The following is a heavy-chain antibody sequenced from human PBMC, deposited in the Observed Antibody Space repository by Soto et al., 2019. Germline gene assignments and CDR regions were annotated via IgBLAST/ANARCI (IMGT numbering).Heavy chain of an antibody. CDR1: GGTFSSYA. CDR2: IIPILGIA. Sequence: ASVKVSCKASGGTFSSYAISWVRQAPGQGLEWMGGIIPILGIANYAQKFQGRVTITADKSTSTAYMELSSLRSEDTAVYYCARDRVGDGYKKNDAFDIWGQGTMVTVSS. J-gene: IGHJ3*02. V-gene: IGHV1-69*10. CDR3: ARDRVGDGYKKNDAFDI. D-gene: IGHD5-12*01.